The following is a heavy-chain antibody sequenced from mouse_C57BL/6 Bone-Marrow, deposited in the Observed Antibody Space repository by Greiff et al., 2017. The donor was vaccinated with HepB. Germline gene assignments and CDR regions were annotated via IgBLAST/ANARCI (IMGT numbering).Heavy chain of an antibody. CDR3: ARGRYGRGAWFAY. D-gene: IGHD1-1*01. Sequence: EVKVVESGGGLVKPGGSLKLSCAASGFTFSSYAMSWVRQTPEKRLEWVATISDGGSYTYYPDNVKGRFTISRDNAKNNLYLQMSHLKSEDTAMYYCARGRYGRGAWFAYWGQGTLVTVSA. J-gene: IGHJ3*01. CDR2: ISDGGSYT. V-gene: IGHV5-4*03. CDR1: GFTFSSYA.